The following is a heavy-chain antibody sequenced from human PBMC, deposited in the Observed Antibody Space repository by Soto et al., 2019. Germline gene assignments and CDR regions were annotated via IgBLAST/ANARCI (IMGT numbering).Heavy chain of an antibody. CDR1: CYTFSSYC. V-gene: IGHV1-69*10. D-gene: IGHD5-12*01. CDR2: IIPILGIA. J-gene: IGHJ5*02. CDR3: AREWPLPNWFDP. Sequence: SVKGSCKASCYTFSSYCISWVRQAPGQGVEWKGWIIPILGIANYAQKFQGRVTITADKSTSTAYMELSSLRSEDTAVYYCAREWPLPNWFDPWGQGTLVTVSS.